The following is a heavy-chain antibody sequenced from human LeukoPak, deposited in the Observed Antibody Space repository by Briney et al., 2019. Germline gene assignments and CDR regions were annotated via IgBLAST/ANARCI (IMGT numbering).Heavy chain of an antibody. Sequence: ASVKVSCKASGYTFTGYYMHWVRQAPGQGLEWMGWINPNSGGTNYAQKFQGRVTMTRDTSISTAYMELSRLRSDDTAVDYCARGGSVVVPAAIRRLHFGRGGVDVWGKGTTVTVSS. CDR3: ARGGSVVVPAAIRRLHFGRGGVDV. D-gene: IGHD2-2*02. CDR2: INPNSGGT. CDR1: GYTFTGYY. V-gene: IGHV1-2*02. J-gene: IGHJ6*04.